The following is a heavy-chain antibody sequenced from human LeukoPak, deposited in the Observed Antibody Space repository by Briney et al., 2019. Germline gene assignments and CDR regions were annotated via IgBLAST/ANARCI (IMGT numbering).Heavy chain of an antibody. D-gene: IGHD6-13*01. V-gene: IGHV3-23*01. CDR2: ISGSGGST. CDR3: AKFSSSWYVASCDY. CDR1: GFTFSIYA. Sequence: SGGSLRLSCAASGFTFSIYAMSWVRQAPGKGLEWVSAISGSGGSTYYTDSVKGRFTISRDNSKNTLYLQMNSLRAEDTAVYYCAKFSSSWYVASCDYWGQGTLVTVSS. J-gene: IGHJ4*02.